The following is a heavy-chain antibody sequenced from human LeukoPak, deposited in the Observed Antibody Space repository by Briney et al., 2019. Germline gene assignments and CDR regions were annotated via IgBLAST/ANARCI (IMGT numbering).Heavy chain of an antibody. CDR3: ATTGIAAAGTRYFDY. J-gene: IGHJ4*02. V-gene: IGHV1-18*01. CDR2: ISAYNGNT. Sequence: ASVKVSCKASGYTFTSYGISWVRQAPGQGLEWMGWISAYNGNTNYAQKLKGRVTMTTDTSTSTAYMDLRSLRADDTAVYYCATTGIAAAGTRYFDYWGQGTLVTVSS. CDR1: GYTFTSYG. D-gene: IGHD6-13*01.